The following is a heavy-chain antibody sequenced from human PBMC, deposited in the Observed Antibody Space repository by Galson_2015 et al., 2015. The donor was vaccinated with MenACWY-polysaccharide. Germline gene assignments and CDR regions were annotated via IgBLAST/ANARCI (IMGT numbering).Heavy chain of an antibody. CDR1: GGSISSSSYY. CDR2: LYYSGST. CDR3: ARHGSVAVAGREQGFGY. V-gene: IGHV4-39*01. D-gene: IGHD6-19*01. Sequence: TGLLKPSETLSLTCTVSGGSISSSSYYWGWIRQPPGKGLEWIGTLYYSGSTYYNPSLKSRVTISVDTSKNQFSLRLSSVTAADTAVYYCARHGSVAVAGREQGFGYWGQGTLVTVSS. J-gene: IGHJ4*02.